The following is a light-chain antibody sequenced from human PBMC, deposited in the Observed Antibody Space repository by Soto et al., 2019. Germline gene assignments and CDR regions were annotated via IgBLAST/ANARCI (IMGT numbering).Light chain of an antibody. CDR3: ATWDSSLRGVV. V-gene: IGLV1-51*01. Sequence: QSVLTQPPSVSEAPGQKVTISCSGSSFSIGSNYVSWYQHLPGTAPKLLIYDNNQRPSGIPGRFSGSKSGTSATLGITGLQTGDEADYYCATWDSSLRGVVFGGGTKVTVL. J-gene: IGLJ3*02. CDR1: SFSIGSNY. CDR2: DNN.